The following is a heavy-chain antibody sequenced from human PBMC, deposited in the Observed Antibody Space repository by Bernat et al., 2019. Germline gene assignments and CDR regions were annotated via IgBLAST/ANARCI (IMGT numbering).Heavy chain of an antibody. V-gene: IGHV4-34*01. CDR3: ARGLYSYGPNWFDP. D-gene: IGHD5-18*01. Sequence: QVQLQQWGAGLLKPSETLSLTCAVYGGSFSGYYWSWIRQPPGKGLEWIGEINHSGSTNYNPSLKSRVTISVDTSKNQFSLKLSSVTAAYTAVYYCARGLYSYGPNWFDPWGQGTLVTVSS. CDR2: INHSGST. CDR1: GGSFSGYY. J-gene: IGHJ5*02.